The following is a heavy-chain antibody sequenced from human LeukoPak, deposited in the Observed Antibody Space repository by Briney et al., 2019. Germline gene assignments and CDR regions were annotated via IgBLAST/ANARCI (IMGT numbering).Heavy chain of an antibody. V-gene: IGHV7-4-1*02. J-gene: IGHJ5*02. D-gene: IGHD6-13*01. CDR1: GYTFTNYA. CDR2: IDTNTGNP. Sequence: ASVKVSCKASGYTFTNYAMNWVRQVSGQGLEWMGWIDTNTGNPTYAQGFTERFVFSLDTSVNTAYLQINSLKSEDTAVYYCARDNYGAEEGIGSSLVWLDPWGQGTLVTVSS. CDR3: ARDNYGAEEGIGSSLVWLDP.